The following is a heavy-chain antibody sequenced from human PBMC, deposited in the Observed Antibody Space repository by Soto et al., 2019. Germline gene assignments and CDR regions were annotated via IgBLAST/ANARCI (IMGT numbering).Heavy chain of an antibody. J-gene: IGHJ4*02. D-gene: IGHD3-16*01. Sequence: SETLSLTCAVYGGSFSGYYWSWIRQHPGKGLEWIGDINHSGSTNYNTSLKSRVTISVDTSKNQFSLKLSSVTAADTAVYYCARDRGGYAKYLDYWGQGTLVTVSS. V-gene: IGHV4-34*01. CDR3: ARDRGGYAKYLDY. CDR1: GGSFSGYY. CDR2: INHSGST.